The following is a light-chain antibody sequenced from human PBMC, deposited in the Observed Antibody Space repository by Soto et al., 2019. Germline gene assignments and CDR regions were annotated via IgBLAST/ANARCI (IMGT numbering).Light chain of an antibody. CDR3: QQYNIYSRT. Sequence: DIQMTQSPSTLSASVGDRVTITCRASQSISSWLAWYQQMPGKAPKLLIYKASSLESGVPSRFSGSGSGTEFTLTISSLQPDDFATYYYQQYNIYSRTFGQGTKLEIK. J-gene: IGKJ2*01. V-gene: IGKV1-5*03. CDR2: KAS. CDR1: QSISSW.